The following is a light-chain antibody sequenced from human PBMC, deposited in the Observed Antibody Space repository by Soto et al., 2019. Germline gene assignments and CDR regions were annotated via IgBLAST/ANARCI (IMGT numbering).Light chain of an antibody. V-gene: IGLV6-57*03. J-gene: IGLJ3*02. CDR3: HSYDSNNVV. CDR1: SGSIASNY. Sequence: NFMLTQPHSVSESPGKTVIISCTRSSGSIASNYVQWYQQRPGSAPTVVIYEDNQRPSGVPDRFSGSVDSSSNSASLTISGLKTEDEADYYCHSYDSNNVVFGGGTKVTVL. CDR2: EDN.